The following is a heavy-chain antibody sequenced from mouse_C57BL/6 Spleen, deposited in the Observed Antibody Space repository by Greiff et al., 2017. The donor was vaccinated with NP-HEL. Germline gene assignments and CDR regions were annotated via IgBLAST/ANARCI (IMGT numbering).Heavy chain of an antibody. CDR1: GYTFTSYW. CDR2: IDPSDSET. V-gene: IGHV1-52*01. CDR3: ARGRDEAMDY. Sequence: QVQLQQPGAELVRPGSSVKLSCKASGYTFTSYWMHWVKQRPIQGLEWIGNIDPSDSETHYNQKFKDKATLTVDKSSCTAYMQLSSLTSVDSAVYYCARGRDEAMDYWGHGTSVTVSS. D-gene: IGHD3-3*01. J-gene: IGHJ4*01.